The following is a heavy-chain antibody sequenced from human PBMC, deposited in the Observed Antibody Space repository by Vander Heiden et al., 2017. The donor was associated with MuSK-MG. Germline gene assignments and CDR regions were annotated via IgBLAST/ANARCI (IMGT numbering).Heavy chain of an antibody. J-gene: IGHJ5*02. CDR1: GYSFTSYW. CDR2: IYPGDSDT. D-gene: IGHD3-9*01. V-gene: IGHV5-51*01. CDR3: ARLPYYDIWTGPGAWFDP. Sequence: EVQLVQSGAEVKKPGESLKISCKGSGYSFTSYWLGWVRQMPGKGLEWMGIIYPGDSDTRYSPSFQGQVTISADKSISTAYLQWSSLKASETAMYYCARLPYYDIWTGPGAWFDPWGQGTLVTVSS.